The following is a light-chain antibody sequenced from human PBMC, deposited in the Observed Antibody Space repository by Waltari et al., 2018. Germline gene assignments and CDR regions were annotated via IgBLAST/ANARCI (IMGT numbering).Light chain of an antibody. CDR1: KLGTKY. CDR3: QAWDSGTVV. V-gene: IGLV3-1*01. Sequence: SYELTQPPSVSVSPGQTASITCPAHKLGTKYAYWYQQKSGQSPVLVIYKDDKRPSEMSERFSGSNSGNTATLTISGTQAMDEADYYCQAWDSGTVVFGGGTKLTVL. J-gene: IGLJ2*01. CDR2: KDD.